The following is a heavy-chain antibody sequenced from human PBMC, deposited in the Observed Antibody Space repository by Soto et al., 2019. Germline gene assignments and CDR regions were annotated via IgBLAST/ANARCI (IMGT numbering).Heavy chain of an antibody. CDR2: IHYSGST. CDR3: VRSPNSGWGFDY. D-gene: IGHD6-19*01. J-gene: IGHJ4*02. Sequence: QVQLQESGPGLVKPSQTLSLTCIVSGGSISSGGYYWSWIRQLPGKGLEWIGYIHYSGSTNHNPSLKSRVTISVDTSKNQFSLKLRSVTAADTAVYYCVRSPNSGWGFDYWGQGTLVTVSS. V-gene: IGHV4-31*03. CDR1: GGSISSGGYY.